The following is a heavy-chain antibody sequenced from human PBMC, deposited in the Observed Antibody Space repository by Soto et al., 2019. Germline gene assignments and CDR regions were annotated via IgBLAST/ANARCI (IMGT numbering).Heavy chain of an antibody. V-gene: IGHV4-34*01. CDR1: GGSFSGYY. CDR3: ARWRISGYYYYGMDV. D-gene: IGHD2-15*01. Sequence: SETLSLTCAVYGGSFSGYYWSWIRQPPGKGLEWIGEINHSGSTNYNPSLKSRVTISVDTSKNQFSLKLSSVTAADTAVYYCARWRISGYYYYGMDVWGQGTTVT. J-gene: IGHJ6*02. CDR2: INHSGST.